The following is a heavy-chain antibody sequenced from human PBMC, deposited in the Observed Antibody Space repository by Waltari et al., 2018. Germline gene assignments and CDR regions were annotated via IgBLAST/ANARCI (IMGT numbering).Heavy chain of an antibody. CDR2: IYPSGAT. Sequence: QLQLQESGPGLVKSSETLSLTCAVSGGSISRSAYYWVWLRQPPGKELEWIGSIYPSGATYYQASLGSRVRVSVDRSSNHFSMTLSSVTAADTAVYYCARRGDWLPLDAFDIWGQGTVVTVSS. CDR3: ARRGDWLPLDAFDI. D-gene: IGHD2-15*01. V-gene: IGHV4-39*02. CDR1: GGSISRSAYY. J-gene: IGHJ3*02.